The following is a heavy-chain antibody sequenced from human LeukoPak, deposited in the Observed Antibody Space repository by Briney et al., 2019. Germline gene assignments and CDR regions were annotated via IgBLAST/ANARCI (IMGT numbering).Heavy chain of an antibody. V-gene: IGHV4-39*07. CDR2: IYFSGKN. CDR3: VRQHLYCSTTNCNNLGWFDP. CDR1: GGSITSTAYY. Sequence: PSETLSLTCTVSGGSITSTAYYWGWIRQAPGKGLEWIASIYFSGKNYQNPSLKSQVTISLDTSQNQFSLKLSSVTAADTAVYYCVRQHLYCSTTNCNNLGWFDPWGQGTQVTVSS. D-gene: IGHD2-2*02. J-gene: IGHJ5*02.